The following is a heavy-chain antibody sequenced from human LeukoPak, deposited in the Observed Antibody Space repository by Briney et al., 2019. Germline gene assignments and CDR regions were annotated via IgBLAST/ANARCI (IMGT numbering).Heavy chain of an antibody. D-gene: IGHD6-6*01. Sequence: ASVKVSCKASGGTFSSYAISWVRQAPGQGLEWMGGIIPIFGTANYALKFQGRVTITTDESTSTAYMELSSLRSEDTAVYYCARGEYSSSAYYYYYYMDVWGKGTTVTVSS. CDR3: ARGEYSSSAYYYYYYMDV. V-gene: IGHV1-69*05. CDR1: GGTFSSYA. CDR2: IIPIFGTA. J-gene: IGHJ6*03.